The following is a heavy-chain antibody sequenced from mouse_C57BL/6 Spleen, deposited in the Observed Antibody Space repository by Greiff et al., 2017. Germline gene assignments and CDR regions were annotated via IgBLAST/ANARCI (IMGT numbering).Heavy chain of an antibody. V-gene: IGHV1-82*01. CDR1: GYAFSSSW. Sequence: VQLQQSGPELVKPGASVKISCKASGYAFSSSWMNWVKQRPGKGLEWIGRIYPGDGDTNYNGKFKGKATLTADKSSSTAYMQLSSLTSEDSAVYFCARDGGLLVCAYWGQGTLVTVSA. CDR3: ARDGGLLVCAY. J-gene: IGHJ3*01. CDR2: IYPGDGDT. D-gene: IGHD2-13*01.